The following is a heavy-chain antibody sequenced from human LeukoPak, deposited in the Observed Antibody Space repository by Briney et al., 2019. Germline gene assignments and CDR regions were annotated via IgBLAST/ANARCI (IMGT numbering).Heavy chain of an antibody. Sequence: GESLKISCKGSGYSFTTYWIGWVRQMPGKGLEWMGIVYPSDSDTRYSPSFQGQVTISADKSISTAYLQWSSLKASDTAMYYCVRLPAGALLNWFDPWGQGTLVTVSS. D-gene: IGHD4/OR15-4a*01. J-gene: IGHJ5*02. V-gene: IGHV5-51*01. CDR1: GYSFTTYW. CDR2: VYPSDSDT. CDR3: VRLPAGALLNWFDP.